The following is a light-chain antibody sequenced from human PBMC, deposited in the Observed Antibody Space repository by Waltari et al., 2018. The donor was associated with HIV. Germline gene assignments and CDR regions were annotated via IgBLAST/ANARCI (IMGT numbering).Light chain of an antibody. V-gene: IGKV3-20*01. CDR2: GAS. CDR3: QQYGSSPRT. Sequence: IVLTQSPGTLSLSPGERATLSCRASQSLGCSYLGWHQQKPGQAPRLLIYGASNRANGIPDRFSGSGSGTDFTLSISRLEPEDFAVYYCQQYGSSPRTFGQGTRLEI. CDR1: QSLGCSY. J-gene: IGKJ5*01.